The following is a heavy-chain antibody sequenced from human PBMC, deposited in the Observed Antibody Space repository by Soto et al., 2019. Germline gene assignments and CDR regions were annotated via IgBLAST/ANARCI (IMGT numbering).Heavy chain of an antibody. J-gene: IGHJ4*02. CDR1: GFTFTTST. Sequence: PVWSLRLSCASSGFTFTTSTMTWFRHAPGKGLEWVSAISGSGASTYYADSVKGRFTISRDNSKNTLYLQMSSLRAEDTAVYYCALDPTWSGYYNYWGQGTLVTVSS. D-gene: IGHD3-3*01. CDR2: ISGSGAST. V-gene: IGHV3-23*01. CDR3: ALDPTWSGYYNY.